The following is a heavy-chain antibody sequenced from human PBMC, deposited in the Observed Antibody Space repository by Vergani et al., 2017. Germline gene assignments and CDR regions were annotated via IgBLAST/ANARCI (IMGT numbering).Heavy chain of an antibody. CDR3: VHRLCYVDWDGAFDV. CDR2: VYWNDDA. V-gene: IGHV2-5*01. Sequence: QITLRESGPTLVKPTQTLTLTCTFSGFSLTTGGEGVGWIRQPPGRALEGLAFVYWNDDARYSPSLKSRVTITKDTSKNEVILTMATMDPVDTATYYCVHRLCYVDWDGAFDVWGPGTMVTVSS. J-gene: IGHJ3*01. CDR1: GFSLTTGGEG. D-gene: IGHD3-9*01.